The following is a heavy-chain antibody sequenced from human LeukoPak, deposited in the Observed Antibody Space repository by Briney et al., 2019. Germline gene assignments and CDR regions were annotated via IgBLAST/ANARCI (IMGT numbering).Heavy chain of an antibody. V-gene: IGHV3-23*01. CDR2: ISGSGGST. Sequence: GGSLRLSCAASGFTFSSYAMSWVRQAPGKGLEWVSAISGSGGSTYYADSVKGRFTISRDNSKNTLYLQMNSLRAEDTAVYYCARDRLAVAGTRGVGYFDYWGQGTLVTVSS. CDR3: ARDRLAVAGTRGVGYFDY. J-gene: IGHJ4*02. CDR1: GFTFSSYA. D-gene: IGHD6-19*01.